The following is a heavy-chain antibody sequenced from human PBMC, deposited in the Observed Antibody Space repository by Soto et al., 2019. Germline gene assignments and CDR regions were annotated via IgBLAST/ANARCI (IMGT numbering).Heavy chain of an antibody. CDR1: GFTFSSYG. CDR3: AKSKTAQYYYYYGMDV. D-gene: IGHD4-4*01. V-gene: IGHV3-30*18. Sequence: GGSLRLSCAASGFTFSSYGMHWVRQAPGKGLEWVAVISYDGSNKYYADSVKGRFTISRDNSKNTLYLQMNSLRAEDTAVYYCAKSKTAQYYYYYGMDVWGQGTTVTVSS. J-gene: IGHJ6*02. CDR2: ISYDGSNK.